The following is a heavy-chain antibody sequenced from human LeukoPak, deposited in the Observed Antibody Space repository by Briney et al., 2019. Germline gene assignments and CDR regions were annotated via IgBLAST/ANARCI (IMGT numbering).Heavy chain of an antibody. CDR1: GGTFSSYA. J-gene: IGHJ5*02. Sequence: ASVKVSCKASGGTFSSYAISWVRQAPGQGLEWMGGIIPIFGTANYAQKFQGRVTITADESTSTAYMELSSLRSEDTAVYYCARALREYDYVWGTYSPWGQGTLVTVSS. D-gene: IGHD3-16*01. CDR2: IIPIFGTA. CDR3: ARALREYDYVWGTYSP. V-gene: IGHV1-69*13.